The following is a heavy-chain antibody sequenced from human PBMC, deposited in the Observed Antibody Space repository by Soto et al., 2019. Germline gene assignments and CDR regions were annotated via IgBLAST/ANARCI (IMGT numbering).Heavy chain of an antibody. CDR1: GGSISSGGYY. J-gene: IGHJ6*03. Sequence: SETLSLTCTVSGGSISSGGYYWSWIRQHPGKGLEWIGYIYYSGSTYYNPSLKSRVTISVDTSKNQFSLKLSSVTAADTAVYYCARGLRVLTTQQLWFGDHLPNYYMDVWGKGTTVTVSS. CDR3: ARGLRVLTTQQLWFGDHLPNYYMDV. D-gene: IGHD3-10*01. V-gene: IGHV4-31*03. CDR2: IYYSGST.